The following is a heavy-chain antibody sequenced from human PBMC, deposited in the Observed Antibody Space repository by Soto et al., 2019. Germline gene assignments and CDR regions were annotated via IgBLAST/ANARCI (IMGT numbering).Heavy chain of an antibody. CDR2: ISGSGGST. V-gene: IGHV3-23*01. Sequence: EVQLLESGGGLVQPGGSLRLSCAASGFTFSSYAMSWVRQAPGKGLEWVSAISGSGGSTYYADSVKGRFTISRDNSKNTLYMQINSLRAEDTAVYYCEKDTRDRRYCRSTSCHPNGMDVWGQGTTVTVSS. CDR3: EKDTRDRRYCRSTSCHPNGMDV. CDR1: GFTFSSYA. J-gene: IGHJ6*02. D-gene: IGHD2-2*01.